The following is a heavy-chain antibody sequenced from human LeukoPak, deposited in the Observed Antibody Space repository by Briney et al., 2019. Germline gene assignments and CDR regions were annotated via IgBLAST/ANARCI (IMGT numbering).Heavy chain of an antibody. CDR1: GFTFSSYA. D-gene: IGHD3-3*01. Sequence: PGGSLRLSCAASGFTFSSYAMSWVRQAPGKGLEWVSAISGSGGSTYYADSVKGRFTISRDNSKDTLYLQMNSLRAEGTAVYYCAKIGLRFLEWLLGGSWFDPWGQGTLVTVS. V-gene: IGHV3-23*01. CDR3: AKIGLRFLEWLLGGSWFDP. J-gene: IGHJ5*02. CDR2: ISGSGGST.